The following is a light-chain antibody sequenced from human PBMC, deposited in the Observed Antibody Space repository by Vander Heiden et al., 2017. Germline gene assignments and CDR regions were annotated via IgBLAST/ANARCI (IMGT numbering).Light chain of an antibody. CDR3: QAWDTSTAWKV. CDR2: QDN. CDR1: KLGDKY. V-gene: IGLV3-1*01. Sequence: SYELTQPPSVSVSPGQTASITGSGDKLGDKYACWYQQKPGQSPLLVIYQDNKRPSGIPERFSGSNSGNTATLTISGTQAMDEADYYCQAWDTSTAWKVFGGGTKLTVL. J-gene: IGLJ2*01.